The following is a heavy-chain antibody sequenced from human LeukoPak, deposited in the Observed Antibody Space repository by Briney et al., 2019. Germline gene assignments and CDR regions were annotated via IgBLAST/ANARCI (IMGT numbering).Heavy chain of an antibody. V-gene: IGHV4-30-4*01. J-gene: IGHJ5*02. D-gene: IGHD4-17*01. CDR2: NYYSGST. CDR3: ARDTAVTTGYWFDP. Sequence: PSETLSLTCTVSGGSISSGDYYWSWIRQPPGKGLEWIGYNYYSGSTYYNPSLKSRVTISVDTSKNQFSLELSSVTAADTAVYYCARDTAVTTGYWFDPWGQGTLVTVSS. CDR1: GGSISSGDYY.